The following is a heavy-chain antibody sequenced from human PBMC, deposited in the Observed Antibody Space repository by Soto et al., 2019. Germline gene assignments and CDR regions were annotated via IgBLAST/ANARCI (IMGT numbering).Heavy chain of an antibody. CDR1: GYTFTSYY. D-gene: IGHD3-22*01. Sequence: QVQLVQSGAEVKKPGASVKVSCKASGYTFTSYYMHWVRQAPGQGLEWMGIINPSGGSTSYAQKFQGRVTMTRDTSTRTVYMELSSLRSEDTAVYYCAREVDPDSSGYYYFDYWGQGTLVTVSS. V-gene: IGHV1-46*01. CDR3: AREVDPDSSGYYYFDY. CDR2: INPSGGST. J-gene: IGHJ4*02.